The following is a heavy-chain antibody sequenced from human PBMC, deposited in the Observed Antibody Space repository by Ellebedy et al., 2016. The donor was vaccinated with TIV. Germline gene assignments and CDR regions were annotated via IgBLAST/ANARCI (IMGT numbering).Heavy chain of an antibody. CDR3: VKGNGAGSYSVY. Sequence: GESLKISCAVSGFTFSRFNMNWVRQAPGKGLEWVSSITSSSSHFYYPDSVKGRFTISRDNAKNSLYLQINSLRTEDTARYYCVKGNGAGSYSVYWGQGTLVTVSS. D-gene: IGHD3-10*01. CDR2: ITSSSSHF. J-gene: IGHJ4*02. V-gene: IGHV3-21*04. CDR1: GFTFSRFN.